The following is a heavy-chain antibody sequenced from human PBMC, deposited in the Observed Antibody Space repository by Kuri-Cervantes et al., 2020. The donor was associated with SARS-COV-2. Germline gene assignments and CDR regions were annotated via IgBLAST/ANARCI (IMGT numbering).Heavy chain of an antibody. CDR3: ARELTVTTPFDY. Sequence: SVKVSCKASGGTFSSYAISWVRQAPGQGLEWMGGIIPIFGTANYAQKFQGRVTITADKSTSTAYMELSSLRSEDTAVYYCARELTVTTPFDYWGQGTLVTVSS. CDR2: IIPIFGTA. D-gene: IGHD4-17*01. V-gene: IGHV1-69*06. CDR1: GGTFSSYA. J-gene: IGHJ4*02.